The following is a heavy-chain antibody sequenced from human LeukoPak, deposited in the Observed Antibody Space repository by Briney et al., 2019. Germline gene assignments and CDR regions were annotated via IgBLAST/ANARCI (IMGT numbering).Heavy chain of an antibody. V-gene: IGHV3-11*01. Sequence: GGSLGLSCAASGFAFSDYYMSWIRQAPGKGLVWVSYITSSGSPMYYADSVKGRFTISRDNAKNSLYLQMNSLRAEDTAVYYCARVRYSYGYADYWGQGTLVTVSS. CDR1: GFAFSDYY. CDR2: ITSSGSPM. CDR3: ARVRYSYGYADY. J-gene: IGHJ4*02. D-gene: IGHD5-18*01.